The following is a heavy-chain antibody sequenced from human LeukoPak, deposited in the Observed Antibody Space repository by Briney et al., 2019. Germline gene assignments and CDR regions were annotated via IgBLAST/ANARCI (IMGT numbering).Heavy chain of an antibody. Sequence: GGSLRLSCAASAFTFNNYTMNWVRQAPGKGLEWVSSISSSSTYIYYADSVQGRFTISRDNAENSLYLQMNSLRVEDAAVYNCARDHYYDSGAYPFDYWGQGTLVTVSS. D-gene: IGHD3-22*01. CDR2: ISSSSTYI. J-gene: IGHJ4*02. CDR1: AFTFNNYT. V-gene: IGHV3-21*01. CDR3: ARDHYYDSGAYPFDY.